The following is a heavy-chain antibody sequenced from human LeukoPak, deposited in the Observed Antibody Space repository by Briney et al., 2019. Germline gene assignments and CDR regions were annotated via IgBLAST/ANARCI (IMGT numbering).Heavy chain of an antibody. J-gene: IGHJ4*02. V-gene: IGHV3-23*01. D-gene: IGHD3-9*01. CDR2: ISGSGGST. CDR3: AKDLESRYFDWTNSPIDY. CDR1: GFTFSSYA. Sequence: PGGSLRLSCAASGFTFSSYAMSWVRQAPGKGLEWVSAISGSGGSTYYADSVKGRFTISRDNSKNTLYLQMNSLRADDTAVYYCAKDLESRYFDWTNSPIDYWGQGTLVTVSS.